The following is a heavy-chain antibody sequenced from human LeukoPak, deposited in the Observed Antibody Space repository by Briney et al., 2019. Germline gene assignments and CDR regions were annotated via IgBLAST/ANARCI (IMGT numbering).Heavy chain of an antibody. CDR1: GFTFSSYG. V-gene: IGHV3-30*02. CDR3: AKDADYDILTGYPA. D-gene: IGHD3-9*01. Sequence: GRSLRLSCAASGFTFSSYGMHWVRQAPGKGLEWVAFIRYDGSNKYYADSVKGRFTISRDNSKNTLYLQMNSLRAEDTAVYYCAKDADYDILTGYPAWGQGTLVTVSS. CDR2: IRYDGSNK. J-gene: IGHJ5*02.